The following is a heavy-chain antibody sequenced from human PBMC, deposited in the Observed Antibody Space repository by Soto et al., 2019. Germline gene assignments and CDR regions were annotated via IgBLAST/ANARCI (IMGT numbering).Heavy chain of an antibody. CDR2: INHSGTT. J-gene: IGHJ4*02. Sequence: SETLSLTCAVYGGSFSGYYWSWIRQPPGKGLEWIGEINHSGTTNYNPSLKSQVTISVDTSKMQFSLKLTSVTAADTAVYYCARPRLVGDSSSYYYDWGQGTLVTVSS. V-gene: IGHV4-34*01. CDR3: ARPRLVGDSSSYYYD. D-gene: IGHD3-22*01. CDR1: GGSFSGYY.